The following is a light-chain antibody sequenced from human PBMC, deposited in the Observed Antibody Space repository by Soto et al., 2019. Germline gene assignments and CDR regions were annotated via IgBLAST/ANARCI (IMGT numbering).Light chain of an antibody. J-gene: IGKJ1*01. CDR3: QHYNNYSGT. V-gene: IGKV1-5*01. CDR2: DAS. Sequence: DIPMTQSPSTLSASVGDRVTITCRASQSIGDWLAWYQQKPGKAPKLLIYDASSLESGVPSRFSGSGSGTEFTLTISSLQPDDSATYYCQHYNNYSGTFGQGTKVEIK. CDR1: QSIGDW.